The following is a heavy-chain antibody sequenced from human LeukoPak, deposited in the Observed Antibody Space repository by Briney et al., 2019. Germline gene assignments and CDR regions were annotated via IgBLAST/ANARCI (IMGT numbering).Heavy chain of an antibody. J-gene: IGHJ3*02. V-gene: IGHV1-69*06. CDR1: GGTFSSYA. CDR3: ASGDFAGVAFDI. D-gene: IGHD2-21*01. CDR2: IIPIFGTA. Sequence: SVKVSCKASGGTFSSYAISWVRQAPGQGLEWMGGIIPIFGTANYAQKFQGRVTITADKSTSTAYMELSSLRSEDTAVYCCASGDFAGVAFDIWGQGTMVTVSS.